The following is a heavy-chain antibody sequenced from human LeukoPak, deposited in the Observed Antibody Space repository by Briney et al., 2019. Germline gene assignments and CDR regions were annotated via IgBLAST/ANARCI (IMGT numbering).Heavy chain of an antibody. J-gene: IGHJ4*02. D-gene: IGHD3-22*01. V-gene: IGHV1-3*01. CDR3: ARGGNYDSSDYLDY. CDR2: INAGNGKT. Sequence: GASVKVSCKASGYTFPNYAMHWVRQAPGQRLEWMGWINAGNGKTQYSQKFQGRGTITRDTSASTAYMELSSLRSEDTAVYYCARGGNYDSSDYLDYWGQGTLVTVSS. CDR1: GYTFPNYA.